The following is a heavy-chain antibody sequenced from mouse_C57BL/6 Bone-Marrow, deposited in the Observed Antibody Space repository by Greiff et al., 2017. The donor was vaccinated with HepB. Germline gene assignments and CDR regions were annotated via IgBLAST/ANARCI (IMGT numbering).Heavy chain of an antibody. CDR3: TRGGFITTVVVDFDY. V-gene: IGHV1-5*01. CDR2: IYPGNSDT. Sequence: EVKVEESGTVLARPGASVKMSCKTSGYTFTSYWMHWVKQRPGQGLEWIGAIYPGNSDTSYNQKFKGKAKLTAVTSASTAYMELSSLTNEDSAVYYCTRGGFITTVVVDFDYWGQGTTLTVSS. D-gene: IGHD1-1*01. J-gene: IGHJ2*01. CDR1: GYTFTSYW.